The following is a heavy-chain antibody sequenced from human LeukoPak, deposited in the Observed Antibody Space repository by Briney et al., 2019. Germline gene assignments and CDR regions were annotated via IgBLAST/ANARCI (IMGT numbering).Heavy chain of an antibody. CDR2: IYSGGST. J-gene: IGHJ4*02. D-gene: IGHD4-17*01. Sequence: GGSLRLSCAASGFTVSSNYMSWVRQAPGKGLEWVSVIYSGGSTYYADSVKGRFTISRDNSKNTLYLQVNSLRAEDTAVYYCAKVSVNGEYLFDYWGQGTLVTVSS. CDR1: GFTVSSNY. V-gene: IGHV3-53*01. CDR3: AKVSVNGEYLFDY.